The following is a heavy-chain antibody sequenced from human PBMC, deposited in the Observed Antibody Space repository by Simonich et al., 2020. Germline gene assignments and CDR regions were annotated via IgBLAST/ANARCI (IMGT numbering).Heavy chain of an antibody. V-gene: IGHV4-34*01. CDR3: ARGKGWKNAFDI. CDR2: INHSGST. CDR1: GGSFSGYY. Sequence: QVQLQQWGAGLLKPSETLSLTCAVYGGSFSGYYWSWIRQPPGKGLEWIGEINHSGSTNYNPPLKRRVTISVDTSKNQFSLKLSSVTAAHTAVYYCARGKGWKNAFDIWGQGTMVTVSS. D-gene: IGHD1-1*01. J-gene: IGHJ3*02.